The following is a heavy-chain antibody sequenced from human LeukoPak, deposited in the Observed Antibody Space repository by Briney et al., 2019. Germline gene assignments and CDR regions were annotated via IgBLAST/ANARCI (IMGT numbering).Heavy chain of an antibody. CDR3: TTIDTMVREFPFDY. CDR1: GFTFSSNA. V-gene: IGHV3-23*01. Sequence: PGGSLRLSCAASGFTFSSNAMSWVRQAPGKGLEWVSAISGSGGSTYYADSVKGRFTISRDNSKNTLYLQMNSLKTEDTAVYYCTTIDTMVREFPFDYWGQGTLVTVSS. J-gene: IGHJ4*02. D-gene: IGHD3-10*01. CDR2: ISGSGGST.